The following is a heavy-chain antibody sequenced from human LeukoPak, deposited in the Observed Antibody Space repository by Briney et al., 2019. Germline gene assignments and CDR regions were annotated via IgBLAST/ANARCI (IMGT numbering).Heavy chain of an antibody. D-gene: IGHD6-19*01. CDR2: VSGSGGST. CDR1: GFTFSSYA. V-gene: IGHV3-23*01. J-gene: IGHJ4*02. Sequence: GGSLRLSCAASGFTFSSYAMSWVRQAPGKGLEWVSAVSGSGGSTYYADSVKGRFTISRDNSKNTLYLQMNSLRAEDTAVYYCAKEVGSSGWYLVDYWGQGTLVTVSS. CDR3: AKEVGSSGWYLVDY.